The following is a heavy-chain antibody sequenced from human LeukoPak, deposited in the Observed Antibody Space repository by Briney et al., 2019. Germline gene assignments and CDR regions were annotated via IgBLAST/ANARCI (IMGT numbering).Heavy chain of an antibody. CDR2: IYYSGST. CDR1: GGSISSYY. D-gene: IGHD6-19*01. CDR3: ARDQGIAVAGWFDP. Sequence: SETLSLTCTVSGGSISSYYWSWIRQPPGKGLEWIGYIYYSGSTNYNPSLKSRVTISVDTSKNQFSLKLSSVTAADTAVYYCARDQGIAVAGWFDPWGQGTLVTVSS. V-gene: IGHV4-59*01. J-gene: IGHJ5*02.